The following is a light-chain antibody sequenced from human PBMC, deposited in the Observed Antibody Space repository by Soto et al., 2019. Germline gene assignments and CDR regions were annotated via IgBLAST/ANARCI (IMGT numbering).Light chain of an antibody. CDR2: EVS. CDR3: CSYALNSGV. J-gene: IGLJ3*02. Sequence: QSVLTQPASVSGSPGQSIIISCTGTSSDVGSYNFVSWYQQHPGKAPKLMIYEVSKRPSGVSNRFSGSKSGNTASLTFSGLQPYFVADYYCCSYALNSGVLCGGTMVTVL. V-gene: IGLV2-23*02. CDR1: SSDVGSYNF.